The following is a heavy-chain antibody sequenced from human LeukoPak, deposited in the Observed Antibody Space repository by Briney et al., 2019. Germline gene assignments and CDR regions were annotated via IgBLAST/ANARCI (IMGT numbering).Heavy chain of an antibody. CDR3: ARDQDDYVRGSYTDY. J-gene: IGHJ4*02. CDR2: INAGNGNT. CDR1: GYTSTSYA. D-gene: IGHD3-16*01. Sequence: GASVKVSCKASGYTSTSYAMHWVRQAPGQRLEWMGWINAGNGNTKYSQKFQGRVTITRDTSASTAYMELSSLRSEDTAVYYCARDQDDYVRGSYTDYWGQGTLVTVSS. V-gene: IGHV1-3*01.